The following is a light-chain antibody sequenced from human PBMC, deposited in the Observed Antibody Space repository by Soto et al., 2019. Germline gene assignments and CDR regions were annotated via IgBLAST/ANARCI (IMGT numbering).Light chain of an antibody. Sequence: GDRVIITCRASQAIRTELGWYQQRPGKAPKLLIYGTSNLQSGVPSRFSGSGSGTDSTLTINGLQPEDFATYYCLQDYSYPRTFGQGTKVDVK. CDR2: GTS. CDR3: LQDYSYPRT. J-gene: IGKJ1*01. V-gene: IGKV1-6*01. CDR1: QAIRTE.